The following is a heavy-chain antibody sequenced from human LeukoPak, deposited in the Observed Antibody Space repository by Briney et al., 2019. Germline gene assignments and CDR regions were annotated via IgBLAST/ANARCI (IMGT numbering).Heavy chain of an antibody. CDR2: IYYSGST. CDR3: ARATPDYYGGTYYFDY. D-gene: IGHD4-23*01. CDR1: GGSISSYY. V-gene: IGHV4-59*01. Sequence: SETLSLTCTVSGGSISSYYWSWIRQPPGKGLEWIGYIYYSGSTNYNPSLKSRVTISVDTSKNQFSLKLSSVTAADTAVYYYARATPDYYGGTYYFDYWGQGTLVTVSS. J-gene: IGHJ4*02.